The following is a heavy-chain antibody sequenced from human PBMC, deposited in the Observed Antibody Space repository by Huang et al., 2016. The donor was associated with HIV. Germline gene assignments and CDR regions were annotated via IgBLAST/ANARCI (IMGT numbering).Heavy chain of an antibody. CDR3: VKDRGQQLSPFDS. V-gene: IGHV3-21*01. D-gene: IGHD6-13*01. Sequence: EVQLVDSGGGLVKPGGSLRLSCAASGVSLDSFNMFWVRQTPATGLQWVASISPGSSFIEYADSVKGRFSISRDNAKNSLYLQMNSLRGEDTAVYYCVKDRGQQLSPFDSWGQGTLVTVSS. J-gene: IGHJ4*02. CDR2: ISPGSSFI. CDR1: GVSLDSFN.